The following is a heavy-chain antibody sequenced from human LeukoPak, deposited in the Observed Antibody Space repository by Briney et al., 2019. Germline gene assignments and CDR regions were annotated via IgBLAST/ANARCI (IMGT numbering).Heavy chain of an antibody. CDR3: ASPLARGAMGDF. J-gene: IGHJ4*02. CDR2: IYPGDSDT. Sequence: GESLKISCKTSGYRFTTNWIGWVRQMPGKGLEWMGIIYPGDSDTRYSPSFQGQVTISADKSISTAYLQWSSLKASDTAMYYCASPLARGAMGDFWGQGTLDTVSS. D-gene: IGHD3-10*01. V-gene: IGHV5-51*01. CDR1: GYRFTTNW.